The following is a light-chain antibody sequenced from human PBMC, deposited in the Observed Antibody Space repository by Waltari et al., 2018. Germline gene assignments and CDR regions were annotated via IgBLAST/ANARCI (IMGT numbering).Light chain of an antibody. CDR3: QAWDSNTGDV. J-gene: IGLJ2*01. CDR1: KLADKY. V-gene: IGLV3-1*01. CDR2: QDN. Sequence: SYVLTQPPSVSVSPGQTASITCSGDKLADKYAFWYQQKSGHSPVLVIFQDNKRPSGIPERFSGSNAVNTASLTISGTQAMDEADYYCQAWDSNTGDVFGGGTKLTVL.